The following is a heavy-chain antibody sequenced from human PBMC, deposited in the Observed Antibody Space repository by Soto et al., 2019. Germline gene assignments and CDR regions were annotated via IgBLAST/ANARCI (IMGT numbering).Heavy chain of an antibody. Sequence: QVQLQESGPGLVKPSQTLSLTCTVSGGSISSNHYCWSWIRQSPARGLEWIGHIYNGGTISNNPSLTSRITISVDTSRTQFSLDLNSVTAADTAVYYCARGPSGDKVDYWGQGILVTVSS. CDR1: GGSISSNHYC. D-gene: IGHD7-27*01. V-gene: IGHV4-30-4*01. J-gene: IGHJ4*02. CDR3: ARGPSGDKVDY. CDR2: IYNGGTI.